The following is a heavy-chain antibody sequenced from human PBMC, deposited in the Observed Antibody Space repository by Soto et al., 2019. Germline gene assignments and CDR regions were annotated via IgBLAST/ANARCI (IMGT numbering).Heavy chain of an antibody. CDR2: IYWDDDK. CDR1: GFSLSTSGVG. J-gene: IGHJ6*03. D-gene: IGHD2-15*01. CDR3: AHSPTLSSYYCSGGSCYSQYYYYYMDV. Sequence: SGPTLVKPTQTLTLTCTFSGFSLSTSGVGVGWIRQPPGKALEWLALIYWDDDKRYSPSLKSRLTITKDTSKNQVVLTMTNMDPVDTATYYCAHSPTLSSYYCSGGSCYSQYYYYYMDVWGKGTTVTVSS. V-gene: IGHV2-5*02.